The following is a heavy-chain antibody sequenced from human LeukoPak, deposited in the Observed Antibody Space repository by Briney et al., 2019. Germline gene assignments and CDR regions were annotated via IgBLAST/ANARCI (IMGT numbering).Heavy chain of an antibody. V-gene: IGHV3-73*01. D-gene: IGHD3-9*01. CDR2: ISSKANSYAT. J-gene: IGHJ4*02. CDR3: TRQTLTGYPDY. CDR1: GFTFSGSA. Sequence: PGGSLRLSCAASGFTFSGSAMHWARQASGKGREWVGRISSKANSYATAYAASVKGRFTISRDDSKNTAYLQMNSLKTEDTAVYYCTRQTLTGYPDYWGQGTLVTVSS.